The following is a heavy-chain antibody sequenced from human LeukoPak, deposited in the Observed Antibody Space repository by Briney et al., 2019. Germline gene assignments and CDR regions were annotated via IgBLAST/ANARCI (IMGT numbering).Heavy chain of an antibody. D-gene: IGHD3-22*01. Sequence: PGGSLRLSCAASGFTFSSYTIHWVRQAPGKGLEWVALISYDESNKYYADSVEGRFTISRDTSKNTLYLQMNSLRAEDTAVYYCLRGYYDSNRYFDFDYWGRGTLVTVSS. J-gene: IGHJ4*02. CDR1: GFTFSSYT. CDR2: ISYDESNK. V-gene: IGHV3-30-3*01. CDR3: LRGYYDSNRYFDFDY.